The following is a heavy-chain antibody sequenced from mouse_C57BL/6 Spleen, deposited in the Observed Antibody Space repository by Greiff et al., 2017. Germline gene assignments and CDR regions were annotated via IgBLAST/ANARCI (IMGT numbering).Heavy chain of an antibody. CDR3: ARGRTAQATHYFDY. CDR1: GYTFTSYW. CDR2: IDPSDSYT. Sequence: VQLQQPGAELVKPGASVKLSCKASGYTFTSYWMQWVKQRPGQGLEWIGEIDPSDSYTNYNQKFKGKATLTVDTSSSTAYMQLSSLTSEDSAVNYCARGRTAQATHYFDYWGQGTTLTVSS. V-gene: IGHV1-50*01. D-gene: IGHD3-2*02. J-gene: IGHJ2*01.